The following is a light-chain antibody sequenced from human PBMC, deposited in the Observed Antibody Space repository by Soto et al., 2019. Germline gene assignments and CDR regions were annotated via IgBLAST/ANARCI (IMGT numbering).Light chain of an antibody. J-gene: IGKJ4*01. Sequence: DIEMTQSPATVSVSPGDRATISCRASQGISSWLAWYQQKPGKAPKLLIYAASSMQSGVPSRFSGSGSGTDFTLTISRLSPEDFASYYCQQANRFPFTFGRGTKVEIK. V-gene: IGKV1-12*01. CDR3: QQANRFPFT. CDR1: QGISSW. CDR2: AAS.